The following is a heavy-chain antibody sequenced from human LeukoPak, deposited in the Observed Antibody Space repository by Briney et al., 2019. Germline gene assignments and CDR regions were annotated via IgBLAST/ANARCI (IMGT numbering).Heavy chain of an antibody. V-gene: IGHV4-31*03. CDR2: IYYSGST. D-gene: IGHD6-13*01. Sequence: KPSQTLSLTCTVSGGSISSGGYYWSWIRQHPGKGLEWIGYIYYSGSTYYNPSLKSRVTISVDTSKNQFSLKLSSVTAADTAVYYCEREYSSSWYFDYWGQGTLVTVPS. CDR3: EREYSSSWYFDY. CDR1: GGSISSGGYY. J-gene: IGHJ4*02.